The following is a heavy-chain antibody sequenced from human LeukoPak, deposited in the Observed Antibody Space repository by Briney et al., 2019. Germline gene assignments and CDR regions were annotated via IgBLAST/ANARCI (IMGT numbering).Heavy chain of an antibody. V-gene: IGHV4-4*02. CDR2: IYHSGST. J-gene: IGHJ5*02. Sequence: SETLSLTCAVSGGSISSSNWWSWVRQPPGKGLEWIGEIYHSGSTNYNPSLKSRVTISVDKSKNQFSLKLSSVTAADTAVYYCARRYSSGWFTHGDWFDPWGQGTLVTVSS. D-gene: IGHD6-19*01. CDR1: GGSISSSNW. CDR3: ARRYSSGWFTHGDWFDP.